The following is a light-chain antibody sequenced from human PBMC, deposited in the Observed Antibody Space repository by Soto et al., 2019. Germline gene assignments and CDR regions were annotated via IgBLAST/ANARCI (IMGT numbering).Light chain of an antibody. CDR2: EVS. J-gene: IGLJ1*01. CDR3: ASYTSSSSYV. CDR1: SSDVGGYNY. Sequence: QSVLPHPGSVSWSPGHSITISCTGTSSDVGGYNYVSWYQQHPGKAPKLMIYEVSNRPSGVSNRFSGSKSGNTASLTISGLQAEDEADYYCASYTSSSSYVLGTGT. V-gene: IGLV2-14*01.